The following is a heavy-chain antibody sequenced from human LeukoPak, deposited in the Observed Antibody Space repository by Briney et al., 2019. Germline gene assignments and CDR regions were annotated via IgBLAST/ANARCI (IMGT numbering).Heavy chain of an antibody. Sequence: GGSLRLSCAASGFTFSSYAMSWVRQAPGKGLEWVSVIYSGGSTYYADSVKGRFTISRDNSKNTLYLQMNSLGAEDTAVYYCARVGYSYGYIRSGGQGTLVTVSS. D-gene: IGHD5-18*01. V-gene: IGHV3-53*01. CDR1: GFTFSSYA. CDR3: ARVGYSYGYIRS. CDR2: IYSGGST. J-gene: IGHJ4*02.